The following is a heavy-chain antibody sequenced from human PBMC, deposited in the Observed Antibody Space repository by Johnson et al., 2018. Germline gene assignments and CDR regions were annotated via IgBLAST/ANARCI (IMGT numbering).Heavy chain of an antibody. CDR1: GFTLSSYG. CDR3: ARGSNDAFDI. D-gene: IGHD5/OR15-5a*01. CDR2: IWYDGSNK. Sequence: VQLGEAGGGVVQPGRSLRLSCAASGFTLSSYGMHWVRQAPGKGLEWVAVIWYDGSNKYYADSVKGRFTISRDNSKNTLYLQMNSLRAEDTAVYYCARGSNDAFDIWGQGTMVTVSS. J-gene: IGHJ3*02. V-gene: IGHV3-33*01.